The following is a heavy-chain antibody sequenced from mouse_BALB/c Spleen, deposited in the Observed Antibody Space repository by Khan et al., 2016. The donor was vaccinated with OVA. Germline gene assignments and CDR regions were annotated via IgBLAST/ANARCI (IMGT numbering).Heavy chain of an antibody. J-gene: IGHJ2*01. CDR3: ARDRIDY. V-gene: IGHV1-7*01. CDR1: GYTFTSYW. Sequence: QVQLQQSGAELAKPGASVKMSCKASGYTFTSYWMHWIKQRPGQGLEWIGYINPTSGYTDYNQKFKDKATLPADKSSSPAYLQLNILTSDYSAVVYGARDRIDYWGQGSTLTVSS. CDR2: INPTSGYT.